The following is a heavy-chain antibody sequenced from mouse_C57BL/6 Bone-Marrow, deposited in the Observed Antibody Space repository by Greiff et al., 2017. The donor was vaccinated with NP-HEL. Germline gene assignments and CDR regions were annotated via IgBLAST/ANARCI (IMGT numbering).Heavy chain of an antibody. J-gene: IGHJ3*01. V-gene: IGHV1-50*01. CDR1: GYTFPSYW. Sequence: QVQLKQPGAELVKPGASVKLSCKASGYTFPSYWMQWVKQRPGQGLEWIGEIDPSDSYTNYNQKFKGKATLTVDTSSSTAYMQLSSLTSEDSAVYYCAREDLWVAYWGQGTLVTVSA. CDR3: AREDLWVAY. CDR2: IDPSDSYT.